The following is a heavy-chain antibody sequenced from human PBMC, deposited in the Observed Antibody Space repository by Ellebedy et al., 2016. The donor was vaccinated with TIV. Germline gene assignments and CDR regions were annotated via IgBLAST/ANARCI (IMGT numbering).Heavy chain of an antibody. D-gene: IGHD4-17*01. Sequence: GGSLRLXXAASGFTFSSYGMHWVRQAPGKGLEWVAVIWYDGSNKYYADSVKGRFTISRDNSKNTLYLQMNSLRAEDTAVYYCAREKARLTTVTLYYFDYWGQGTLVTVSS. V-gene: IGHV3-33*08. CDR3: AREKARLTTVTLYYFDY. CDR2: IWYDGSNK. CDR1: GFTFSSYG. J-gene: IGHJ4*02.